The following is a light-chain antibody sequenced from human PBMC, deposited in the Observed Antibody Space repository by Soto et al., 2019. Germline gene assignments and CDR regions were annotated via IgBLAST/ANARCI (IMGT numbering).Light chain of an antibody. V-gene: IGKV3-20*01. Sequence: DTVLTQSPDTLSLSPGEGATLSFRASQSLRSRYLAWYQQKAGQAPRLLIYGVSTRATGIPDRFSGSGSGTDFTLTISRLEPEDFAVYYCQQYDTSPRTFGQGTKVDIK. CDR2: GVS. CDR1: QSLRSRY. CDR3: QQYDTSPRT. J-gene: IGKJ1*01.